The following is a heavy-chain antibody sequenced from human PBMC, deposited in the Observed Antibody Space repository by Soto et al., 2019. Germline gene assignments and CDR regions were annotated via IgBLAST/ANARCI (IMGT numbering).Heavy chain of an antibody. Sequence: EVQLVESGGGLVQPGGSLRLSCAASGFTVSSNYMSWVRQAPGKGLEWVSVIYSGGSTYYADSVKGRFTISRDNSKNTLYLQMNSLRAEDTAVYYCASPLWPTPMNGMDVWGQGTTVTVSS. D-gene: IGHD3-10*01. J-gene: IGHJ6*02. CDR2: IYSGGST. CDR3: ASPLWPTPMNGMDV. CDR1: GFTVSSNY. V-gene: IGHV3-66*01.